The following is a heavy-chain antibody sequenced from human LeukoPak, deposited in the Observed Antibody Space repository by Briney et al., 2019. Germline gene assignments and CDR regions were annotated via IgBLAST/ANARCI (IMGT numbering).Heavy chain of an antibody. Sequence: GGSLRLSCAASGFTFSSHLMHWVRQAPGKGLEWVSSISSSSSYIYYADSVKGRFTISRDNAKNSLYLQMNSLRAEDTAVYYCASGPYYYGMDVWGQGTTVTVSS. CDR3: ASGPYYYGMDV. V-gene: IGHV3-21*01. CDR2: ISSSSSYI. J-gene: IGHJ6*02. CDR1: GFTFSSHL.